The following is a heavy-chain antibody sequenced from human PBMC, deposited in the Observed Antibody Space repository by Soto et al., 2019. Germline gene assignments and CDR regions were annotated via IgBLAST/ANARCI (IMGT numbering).Heavy chain of an antibody. V-gene: IGHV4-59*08. CDR3: ASRYSYGHFDY. CDR2: IYNSGST. J-gene: IGHJ4*02. Sequence: QVQLQESGPGLVKPSETLSLTCTVSGASISSSYWSWIRQPPGKGLEWIGYIYNSGSTTYNPSLKSRVTISVDTSKNQFSLKLSSVTAADTAVYYCASRYSYGHFDYWGQGTLVTVSS. CDR1: GASISSSY. D-gene: IGHD5-18*01.